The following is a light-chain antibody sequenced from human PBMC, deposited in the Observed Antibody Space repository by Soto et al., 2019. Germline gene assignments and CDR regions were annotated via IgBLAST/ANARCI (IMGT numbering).Light chain of an antibody. CDR2: EVS. Sequence: QSVLTQPASVSGSPGQSITIFCTGTSSDVGGYNYVSWYQQHPGKAPKLMIYEVSNRPSGVSNRFSGSKSGNTASLTISGLQAEDEADYYCCSYAGSSTPYVFGTGTKVTVL. CDR1: SSDVGGYNY. CDR3: CSYAGSSTPYV. V-gene: IGLV2-14*01. J-gene: IGLJ1*01.